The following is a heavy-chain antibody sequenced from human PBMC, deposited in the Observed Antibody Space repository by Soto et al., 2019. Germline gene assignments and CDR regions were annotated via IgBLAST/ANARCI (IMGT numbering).Heavy chain of an antibody. CDR2: INPNSGGT. CDR3: ARGPELQHHYYYGMDV. CDR1: GYTFTGYY. D-gene: IGHD1-7*01. J-gene: IGHJ6*02. V-gene: IGHV1-2*04. Sequence: ASVKVSCKASGYTFTGYYMHWVRQAPGQGLEWMGWINPNSGGTNYAQKFQGWVTMTRDTSISTAYMELSRLRSDDTAVYYCARGPELQHHYYYGMDVWDQGTTVTVSS.